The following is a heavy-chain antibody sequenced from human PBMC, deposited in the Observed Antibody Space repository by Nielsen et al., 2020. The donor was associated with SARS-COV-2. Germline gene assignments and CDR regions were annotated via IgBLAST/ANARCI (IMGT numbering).Heavy chain of an antibody. CDR1: GFTFSSYW. J-gene: IGHJ4*02. CDR3: ARGGGWRMTTVTPTDY. V-gene: IGHV3-74*01. CDR2: INSDGSST. Sequence: GESLKISCAASGFTFSSYWMHWVRQAPGKGLVWVSRINSDGSSTSYADSVKGRFTISRDNAKNSLYLQMNSLRAEDTAVYYCARGGGWRMTTVTPTDYWGQGTPVTVSS. D-gene: IGHD4-17*01.